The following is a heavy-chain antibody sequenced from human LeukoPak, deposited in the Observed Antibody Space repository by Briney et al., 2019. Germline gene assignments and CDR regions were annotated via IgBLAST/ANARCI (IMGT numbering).Heavy chain of an antibody. D-gene: IGHD6-13*01. J-gene: IGHJ4*02. V-gene: IGHV3-7*01. CDR1: GFTFSTYW. Sequence: QPGGSLRLSCAASGFTFSTYWMSWVRQAPGKGLEWVANIKQDGSKKYYVDSVRGRFTISRDNAKNSLYLQMNSLRAEDTAVYYCARDSIDPGVAAAGIYDYWGQGTLVTVSS. CDR2: IKQDGSKK. CDR3: ARDSIDPGVAAAGIYDY.